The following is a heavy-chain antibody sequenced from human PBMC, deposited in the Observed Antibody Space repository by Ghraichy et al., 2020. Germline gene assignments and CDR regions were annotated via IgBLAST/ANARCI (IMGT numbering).Heavy chain of an antibody. D-gene: IGHD2-2*01. J-gene: IGHJ6*03. CDR1: GFTFSNYA. CDR3: ARGASSTGHSYFYYMGV. Sequence: GGSLRLSCAASGFTFSNYAMSWVRQAPGKGLEWVSSIQSRGGTTYYADSVRGRFTISKDSPKNTLFLQMNSLRDEDTAVYYCARGASSTGHSYFYYMGVWGKGTTIAVSS. CDR2: IQSRGGTT. V-gene: IGHV3-23*01.